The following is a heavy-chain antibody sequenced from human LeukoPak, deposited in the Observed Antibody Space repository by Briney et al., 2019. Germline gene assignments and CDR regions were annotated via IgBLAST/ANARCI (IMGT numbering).Heavy chain of an antibody. D-gene: IGHD3-10*01. CDR2: ISSNGGST. V-gene: IGHV3-64*01. CDR1: GFTFSSYA. J-gene: IGHJ6*02. CDR3: AVAKRGSYFCYYGMDF. Sequence: GGSLRLSCAASGFTFSSYAMHWVRQAPGKGLEYVSAISSNGGSTYYANSVKGRFTISRDNSKNTLYLQMGSLRAEDMAVYYCAVAKRGSYFCYYGMDFWGQGTRVTVSS.